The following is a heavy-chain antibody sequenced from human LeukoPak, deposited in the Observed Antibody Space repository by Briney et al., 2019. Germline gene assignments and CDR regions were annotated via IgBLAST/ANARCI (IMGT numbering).Heavy chain of an antibody. CDR2: IRYDGGNK. CDR3: AKGLYYYDSSGYPN. Sequence: SGGSLRLSCAASGFTFSSYGMHWVRQAPGKGLEWVAFIRYDGGNKYYADSVKGRFTISRDNSKNALYLQMNSLRAEDTAVYYCAKGLYYYDSSGYPNWGQGTLVTVSS. J-gene: IGHJ4*02. D-gene: IGHD3-22*01. V-gene: IGHV3-30*02. CDR1: GFTFSSYG.